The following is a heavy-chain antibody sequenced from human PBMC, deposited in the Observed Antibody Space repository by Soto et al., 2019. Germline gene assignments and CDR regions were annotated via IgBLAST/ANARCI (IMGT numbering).Heavy chain of an antibody. CDR3: ARVIWSGHLASDL. Sequence: EVQVVESGGGLVQPGGSLRLSCAASGFTFSSNSMNWVRQAPGEVLEWISYISSSSSTIYADSVKGRFTNSRDNAKNSLYLQMNSLRDEDTAVYYCARVIWSGHLASDLWGQGTLVTVSS. V-gene: IGHV3-48*02. D-gene: IGHD3-3*01. CDR2: ISSSSSTI. CDR1: GFTFSSNS. J-gene: IGHJ5*02.